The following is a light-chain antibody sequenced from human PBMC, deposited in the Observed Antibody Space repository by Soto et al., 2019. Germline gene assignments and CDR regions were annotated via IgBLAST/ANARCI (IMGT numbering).Light chain of an antibody. V-gene: IGKV3-20*01. J-gene: IGKJ1*01. CDR2: DAS. CDR1: QSVSSSY. CDR3: QQYGSSPWT. Sequence: EIVLTQSPGTLSLSPGERATLSCRASQSVSSSYLAWYQQKPGQAPRLLIYDASPRATGIPDRFSGSGSGTDFTLTISGLEPEDFAVYYCQQYGSSPWTFGQGTKVDIK.